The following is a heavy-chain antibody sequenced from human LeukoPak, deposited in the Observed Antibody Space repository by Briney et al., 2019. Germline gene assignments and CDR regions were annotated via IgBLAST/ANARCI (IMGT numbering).Heavy chain of an antibody. D-gene: IGHD6-19*01. CDR2: ISGSTSYI. CDR3: ARDRSSDWHFDL. V-gene: IGHV3-21*01. J-gene: IGHJ4*02. Sequence: GGSLRLSCAASGFTFSHYNMNWVRQAPGKGLEWVSSISGSTSYIYYADSAKGRFTISRDNAKNSLFLQMNSLRAEDTAVYYCARDRSSDWHFDLWGPGTPVTVSS. CDR1: GFTFSHYN.